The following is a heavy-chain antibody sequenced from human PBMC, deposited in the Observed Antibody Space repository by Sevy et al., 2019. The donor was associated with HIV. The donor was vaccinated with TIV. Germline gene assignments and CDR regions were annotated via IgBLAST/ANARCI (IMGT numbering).Heavy chain of an antibody. V-gene: IGHV5-51*01. CDR3: ASARSGYVDCSGYYIY. CDR1: GYSFTNHW. D-gene: IGHD3-22*01. CDR2: IHPYYYDT. Sequence: GESLKISCQGSGYSFTNHWIAWVRQMSGKGLEWMGIIHPYYYDTRYSPSFQGQVPFSADKSIFTAYLQWSSLKASDTAIDYYASARSGYVDCSGYYIYWGQGTQVTVSS. J-gene: IGHJ4*02.